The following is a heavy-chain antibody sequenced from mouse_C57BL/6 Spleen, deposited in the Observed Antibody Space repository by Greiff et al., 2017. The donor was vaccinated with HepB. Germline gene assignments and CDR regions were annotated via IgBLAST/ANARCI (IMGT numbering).Heavy chain of an antibody. CDR3: TSGGYYYGSQPSHY. J-gene: IGHJ2*01. Sequence: QVQLQQSGAELVRPGASVTLSCKASGYTFTDYEMHWVKQTPVHGLEWIGAIDPETGGTAYNQKFKGKAILTADKSSSTAYMELRSLTSEDSAVYYCTSGGYYYGSQPSHYWGQGTTLTVSS. CDR2: IDPETGGT. V-gene: IGHV1-15*01. CDR1: GYTFTDYE. D-gene: IGHD1-1*01.